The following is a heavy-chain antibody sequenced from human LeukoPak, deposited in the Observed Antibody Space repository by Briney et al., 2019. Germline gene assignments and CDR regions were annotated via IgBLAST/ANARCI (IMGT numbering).Heavy chain of an antibody. D-gene: IGHD2-8*02. J-gene: IGHJ3*02. CDR1: GFTFDDYA. CDR3: AKDEFVASDFTGAFDI. CDR2: ISWNSGSI. Sequence: QPGRSLRLSCAASGFTFDDYAMHWVRQAPGKGLEWVSGISWNSGSIGYADSVKGRFTISRDNAKNSLYLQMNSLRAEDMALYYCAKDEFVASDFTGAFDIWGQGTMVTVSS. V-gene: IGHV3-9*03.